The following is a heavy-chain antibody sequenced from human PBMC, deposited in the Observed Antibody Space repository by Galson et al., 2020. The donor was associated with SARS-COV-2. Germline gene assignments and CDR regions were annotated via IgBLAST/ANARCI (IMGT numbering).Heavy chain of an antibody. J-gene: IGHJ6*03. D-gene: IGHD3-10*01. Sequence: ASVKVSCKASGYTFTSYAMHWVRQDPGQRLEWMGWINAGNGNTKYSQKFQGRVTITRDTSASTAYMELSSLRSEDTAVYYCARDSDLWFGELPRPSYYYYMDVWGKGTTVTVSS. V-gene: IGHV1-3*01. CDR3: ARDSDLWFGELPRPSYYYYMDV. CDR2: INAGNGNT. CDR1: GYTFTSYA.